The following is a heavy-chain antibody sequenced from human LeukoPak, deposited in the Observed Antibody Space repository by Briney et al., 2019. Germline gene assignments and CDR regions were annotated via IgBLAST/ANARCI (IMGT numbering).Heavy chain of an antibody. V-gene: IGHV4-39*01. D-gene: IGHD3-22*01. J-gene: IGHJ4*02. CDR3: ASINYYDSSSGS. Sequence: SETLSLTCTVSGGSISSSSYYSGWIRQPPGKGLEWIGSIYYSGSTYYNPSLKSRVTISVGTSKNQFSLKLSSVTAADTAVYYCASINYYDSSSGSWGQGTLVTVSS. CDR1: GGSISSSSYY. CDR2: IYYSGST.